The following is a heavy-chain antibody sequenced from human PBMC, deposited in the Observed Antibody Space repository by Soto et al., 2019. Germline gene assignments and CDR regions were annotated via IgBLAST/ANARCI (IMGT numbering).Heavy chain of an antibody. CDR3: ARLIVATTSGDYYYYMDV. V-gene: IGHV4-39*01. J-gene: IGHJ6*03. CDR1: GGSISSSSYC. D-gene: IGHD5-12*01. Sequence: SETLSLTCTVSGGSISSSSYCWGWIRQPPGKGLEWIGSIYYSGSTYYNPSLKSRVTISVDTSKNQFSLKLSSVTAADTAVYYCARLIVATTSGDYYYYMDVWGKGTTVTVSS. CDR2: IYYSGST.